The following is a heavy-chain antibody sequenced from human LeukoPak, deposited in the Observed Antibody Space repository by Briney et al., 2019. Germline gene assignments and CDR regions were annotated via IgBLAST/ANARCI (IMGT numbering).Heavy chain of an antibody. J-gene: IGHJ4*02. CDR3: ARDLAVADY. Sequence: PGRSLRLSCEASGFTFKTYGMNWVRQAPGKGLEWVSSISSSSSYIYYADSVKGRFTISRDNAKNSLYLQMNSLRAEDTAVYYCARDLAVADYWGQGTLVTVSS. D-gene: IGHD6-19*01. CDR2: ISSSSSYI. V-gene: IGHV3-21*01. CDR1: GFTFKTYG.